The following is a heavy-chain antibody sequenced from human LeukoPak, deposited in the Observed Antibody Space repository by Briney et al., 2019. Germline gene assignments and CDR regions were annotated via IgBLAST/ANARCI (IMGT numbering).Heavy chain of an antibody. CDR3: ARGGRLRPWFDP. CDR2: ISHSGST. J-gene: IGHJ5*02. V-gene: IGHV4-34*01. Sequence: SETLSLTCAVYGGSFSGYYWSWIRQPPGKGLEWIGEISHSGSTNYNPSLKSRVTISVDTSKNQFSLKLSSVTAADTAVYYCARGGRLRPWFDPWGQGTLVTVSS. D-gene: IGHD3-3*01. CDR1: GGSFSGYY.